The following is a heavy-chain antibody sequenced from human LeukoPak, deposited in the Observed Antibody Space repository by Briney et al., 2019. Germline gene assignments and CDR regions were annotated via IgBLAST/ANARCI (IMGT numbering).Heavy chain of an antibody. V-gene: IGHV1-8*01. Sequence: ASVKVSCKASGYTFTSYDINWVRQATGQGLEWMGWMNLNSGNTGYAQKFQGRVTMTRNTSISTAYMELSSLRSEDTAVYYCARTPTVKDLRFLEWLSPNYGMDVWGQGTTVTVSS. CDR2: MNLNSGNT. CDR1: GYTFTSYD. D-gene: IGHD3-3*01. J-gene: IGHJ6*02. CDR3: ARTPTVKDLRFLEWLSPNYGMDV.